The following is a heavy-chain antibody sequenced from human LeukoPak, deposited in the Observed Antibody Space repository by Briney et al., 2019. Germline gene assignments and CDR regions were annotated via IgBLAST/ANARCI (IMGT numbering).Heavy chain of an antibody. CDR2: ISGGGGNT. Sequence: ASVKVSCKASGYTFTNYAMHWVRQAPGQSLEWMGWISGGGGNTKYAQTFQGRVTITRDTSASTVYMDLSSLRSEDTAVYYCARSYRSSGNNWFDPWGQGTLVTVSS. CDR1: GYTFTNYA. D-gene: IGHD6-13*01. J-gene: IGHJ5*02. V-gene: IGHV1-3*01. CDR3: ARSYRSSGNNWFDP.